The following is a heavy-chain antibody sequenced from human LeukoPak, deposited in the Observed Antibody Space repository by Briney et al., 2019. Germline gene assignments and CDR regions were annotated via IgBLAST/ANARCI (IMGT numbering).Heavy chain of an antibody. D-gene: IGHD2-2*01. J-gene: IGHJ6*02. CDR3: AKEGYCSSTGCGNGMDV. V-gene: IGHV3-23*01. Sequence: PGGSLRLSCAVSGFTFSSYAMSWVRQAPGKGLEWVSGISASGGSTYYADSVKGRFTISRDNSKNTLYLQMNSLRAEDTAVYYCAKEGYCSSTGCGNGMDVWGQGTTVTVSS. CDR2: ISASGGST. CDR1: GFTFSSYA.